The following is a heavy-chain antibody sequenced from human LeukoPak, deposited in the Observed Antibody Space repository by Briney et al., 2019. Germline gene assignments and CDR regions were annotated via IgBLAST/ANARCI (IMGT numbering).Heavy chain of an antibody. V-gene: IGHV2-5*01. Sequence: SGPTLVNPTQTLTLTCTFSGFSLSTSGVGVGWIRQPPGKALEWLALIYWNDDKRYSPSLKSRLTITKDTSKNQVVLTMTNMDPVDTATYYCARYSGTLGDDAFDIWGQGTMVTVSS. CDR3: ARYSGTLGDDAFDI. CDR1: GFSLSTSGVG. D-gene: IGHD1-26*01. CDR2: IYWNDDK. J-gene: IGHJ3*02.